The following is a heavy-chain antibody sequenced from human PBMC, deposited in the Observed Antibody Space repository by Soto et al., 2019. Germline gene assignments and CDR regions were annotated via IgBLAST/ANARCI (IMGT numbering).Heavy chain of an antibody. D-gene: IGHD1-26*01. Sequence: PGESLKISCQASGYRFTTYWIGWVRQMPGKGLEWMGIFYPGDSDSTYSPSFQGQVTISGDKSISAAYLQWSSLKASDTAIYYCARGGKGGSNFYGLDVWGQGTTVTV. CDR3: ARGGKGGSNFYGLDV. CDR2: FYPGDSDS. V-gene: IGHV5-51*01. CDR1: GYRFTTYW. J-gene: IGHJ6*02.